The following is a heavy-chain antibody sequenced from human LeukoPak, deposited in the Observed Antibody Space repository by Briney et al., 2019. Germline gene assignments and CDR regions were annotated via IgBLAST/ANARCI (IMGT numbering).Heavy chain of an antibody. J-gene: IGHJ4*02. V-gene: IGHV3-15*01. CDR1: GFTFSNAW. D-gene: IGHD2-21*01. Sequence: GGSLRLSCAASGFTFSNAWMNWVRQAPGKGLEWVGRIKSETDDATTDFAAPVKGRFTISRDDSKNTLYLQMNSLKTEDTAVYYCTTLKAVGVSDYWGQGTLVTVSS. CDR2: IKSETDDATT. CDR3: TTLKAVGVSDY.